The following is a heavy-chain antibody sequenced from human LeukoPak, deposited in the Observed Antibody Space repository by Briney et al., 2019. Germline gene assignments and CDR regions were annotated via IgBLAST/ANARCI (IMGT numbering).Heavy chain of an antibody. D-gene: IGHD3-22*01. CDR1: GGSISSNY. Sequence: PSETLSLTCTVSGGSISSNYWSWIRQPPGKELEWIGYIYYTGSTNYNPSLKSRLTISVDTSRNQFSLTLNSVTAADTAVYYCARHRDSSGYKYAFDIWGQGTMVTVSS. J-gene: IGHJ3*02. CDR3: ARHRDSSGYKYAFDI. V-gene: IGHV4-59*08. CDR2: IYYTGST.